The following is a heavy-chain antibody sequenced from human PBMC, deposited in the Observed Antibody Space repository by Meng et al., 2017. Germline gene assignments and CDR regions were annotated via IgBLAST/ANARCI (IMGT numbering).Heavy chain of an antibody. V-gene: IGHV3-30*04. CDR3: ARGDGYCTNGVCYFWFDP. D-gene: IGHD2-8*01. CDR2: ISYDGSNK. Sequence: GESLKISCAASGFTFSSYAMHWVRQAPGKGLEWVAVISYDGSNKYYADSVKGRFTISRDNSKNTLYLQMNSLRAEDTAVYYCARGDGYCTNGVCYFWFDPWGQGTLVTVSS. CDR1: GFTFSSYA. J-gene: IGHJ5*02.